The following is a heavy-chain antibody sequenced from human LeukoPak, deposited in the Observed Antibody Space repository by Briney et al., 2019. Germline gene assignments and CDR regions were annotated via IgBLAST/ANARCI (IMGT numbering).Heavy chain of an antibody. J-gene: IGHJ4*02. CDR3: GRFGYVAAVDS. CDR2: IEPAGSAT. D-gene: IGHD2-15*01. Sequence: PGGSLRLSCTASGFTFSSYWMTWVRQAPGKGLEWVANIEPAGSATYYVDSVKGRFTISRDNAKNLLYLQVNSLRAEDSAVYHCGRFGYVAAVDSWGQGALVTVSS. V-gene: IGHV3-7*01. CDR1: GFTFSSYW.